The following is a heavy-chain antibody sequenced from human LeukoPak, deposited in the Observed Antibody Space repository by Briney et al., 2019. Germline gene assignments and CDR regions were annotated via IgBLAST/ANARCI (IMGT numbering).Heavy chain of an antibody. CDR2: IYHSGST. J-gene: IGHJ4*02. CDR3: ARGPSNYGDFYYFDY. Sequence: PSETLSLTCAVSGGSISSGGYSWSWIRQPPGKGLEWIGYIYHSGSTYYNPSLKSRVTISVDRSKNQFSLKLSSVTAADTAVYYCARGPSNYGDFYYFDYWGQGTLVTVSS. CDR1: GGSISSGGYS. D-gene: IGHD4-17*01. V-gene: IGHV4-30-2*01.